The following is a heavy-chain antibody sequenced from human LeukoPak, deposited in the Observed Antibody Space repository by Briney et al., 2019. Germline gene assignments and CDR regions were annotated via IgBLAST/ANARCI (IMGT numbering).Heavy chain of an antibody. D-gene: IGHD3-22*01. Sequence: SVKVSCKASGGTFSSYAISWVRQAPGQGLEWMGGIIPIFGTANYAQKFQGRVTITADKSTSTAYVELSSLRSEDTAVYYCARDSSLDGSSGPFDYWGQGTLVTVSS. CDR2: IIPIFGTA. CDR1: GGTFSSYA. J-gene: IGHJ4*02. V-gene: IGHV1-69*06. CDR3: ARDSSLDGSSGPFDY.